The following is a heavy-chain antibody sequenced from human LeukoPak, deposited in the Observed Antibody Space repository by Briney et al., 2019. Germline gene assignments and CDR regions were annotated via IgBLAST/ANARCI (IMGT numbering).Heavy chain of an antibody. CDR1: GFTFTSYP. J-gene: IGHJ6*02. Sequence: GRSLRLSCAASGFTFTSYPMHWVRQAPGKGLEWVVVISYDGSNKYYADSVKGRFTISRDNSKNTMYLQMNSLRAEDTAVYYCARDLYYAMDVWGQGATVTVSS. V-gene: IGHV3-30-3*01. CDR2: ISYDGSNK. CDR3: ARDLYYAMDV.